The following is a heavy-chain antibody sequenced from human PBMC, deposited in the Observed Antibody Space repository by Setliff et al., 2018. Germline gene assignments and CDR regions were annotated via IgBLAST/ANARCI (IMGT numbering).Heavy chain of an antibody. V-gene: IGHV1-2*02. Sequence: AASVKVSCKASGYTFTGRYMHWVRQAPGQGLEWMGWINPYSGGTTYAQKFQGRVTMSRDTSISTAYMELSSLRFEDTAVYYCARDTRDKYDTSGYYLSFDSWGQGALVTVSS. J-gene: IGHJ4*02. CDR2: INPYSGGT. CDR3: ARDTRDKYDTSGYYLSFDS. D-gene: IGHD3-22*01. CDR1: GYTFTGRY.